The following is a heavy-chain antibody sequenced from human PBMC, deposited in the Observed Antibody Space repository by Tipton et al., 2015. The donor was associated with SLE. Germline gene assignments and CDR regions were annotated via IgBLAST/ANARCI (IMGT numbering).Heavy chain of an antibody. J-gene: IGHJ4*02. CDR2: INHSGST. D-gene: IGHD2-8*01. V-gene: IGHV4-34*01. CDR3: ARGTLSNGIDY. CDR1: GGSISSYY. Sequence: LRLSCTVSGGSISSYYWSWIRQPPGKGLEWIGEINHSGSTNYNPSLKSRVTISVDTSKNQFSLHVNSVTPEDTAVYFCARGTLSNGIDYWGQGTLVTVSS.